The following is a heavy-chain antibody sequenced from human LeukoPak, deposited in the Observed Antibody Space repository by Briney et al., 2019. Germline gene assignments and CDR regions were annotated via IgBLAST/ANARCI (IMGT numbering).Heavy chain of an antibody. D-gene: IGHD3-10*01. Sequence: PSETLSLTCTVSGGSVTDYYWSWIRQSPGKGLEWIGYIYYTGTSYNPSLKSRVTISVDTSKNQFSLKLSSVTAADTAVYYCARSLYYYGSDSFDIWGQGTMVTVSS. CDR1: GGSVTDYY. CDR3: ARSLYYYGSDSFDI. J-gene: IGHJ3*02. V-gene: IGHV4-59*02. CDR2: IYYTGT.